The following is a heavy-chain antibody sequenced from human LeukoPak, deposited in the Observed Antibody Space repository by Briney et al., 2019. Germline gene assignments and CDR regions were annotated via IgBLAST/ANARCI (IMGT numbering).Heavy chain of an antibody. CDR3: ATGGIQLWGAGTLGTRYFDY. V-gene: IGHV1-24*01. J-gene: IGHJ4*02. CDR1: GYTLTELS. CDR2: FDPEDGET. D-gene: IGHD5-18*01. Sequence: ASVKVSCKVSGYTLTELSMHRVRQAPGKGLEWMGSFDPEDGETIYAQKFQGRVTMTEDTSTDTAYMELSSLRSEDTAVYYCATGGIQLWGAGTLGTRYFDYWGQGTLVTVSS.